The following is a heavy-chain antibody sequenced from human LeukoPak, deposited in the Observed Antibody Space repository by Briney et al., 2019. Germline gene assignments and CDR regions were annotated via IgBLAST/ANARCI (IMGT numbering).Heavy chain of an antibody. J-gene: IGHJ6*02. V-gene: IGHV1-69*04. CDR3: AKGEQQLGEYYYYYGMDV. CDR1: GGTFSSYA. D-gene: IGHD6-13*01. CDR2: IIPILGIA. Sequence: SVKVSCKASGGTFSSYAISWVRQAPGQGLEWMGRIIPILGIANYAQKFQGRVTITADKSTSTAYMELSSLRSEDTAVYYCAKGEQQLGEYYYYYGMDVWGQGTTVTVSS.